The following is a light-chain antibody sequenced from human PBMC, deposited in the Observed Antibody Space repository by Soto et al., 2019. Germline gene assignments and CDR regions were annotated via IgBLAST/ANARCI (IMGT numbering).Light chain of an antibody. CDR2: LGGSGSY. Sequence: QLVLTQSSSASASLGSSVKLTCTLSSGHSSYIIAWHQQQPGKAPRYLMKLGGSGSYNKGSGVPDRFSGSSSGADRYLTISNLQFEDEADYYCETWDINTHVVFGGGTKVTVL. J-gene: IGLJ2*01. V-gene: IGLV4-60*02. CDR3: ETWDINTHVV. CDR1: SGHSSYI.